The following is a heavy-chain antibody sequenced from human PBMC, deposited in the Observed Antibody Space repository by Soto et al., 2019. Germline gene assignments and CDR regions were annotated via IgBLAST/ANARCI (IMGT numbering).Heavy chain of an antibody. CDR1: GGTFSSYT. V-gene: IGHV1-69*08. CDR3: ARDRGSAAVAGTGYYYGMDV. D-gene: IGHD6-19*01. CDR2: IIPILGIA. J-gene: IGHJ6*02. Sequence: QVQLVQSGAEVKKPGSSVKVSCKASGGTFSSYTISWVRQAPGQGLEWMGRIIPILGIANYAQKFQGRVTITADKSTSTAYMELSSLRSEDTAVYYCARDRGSAAVAGTGYYYGMDVWGQGTTVTVSS.